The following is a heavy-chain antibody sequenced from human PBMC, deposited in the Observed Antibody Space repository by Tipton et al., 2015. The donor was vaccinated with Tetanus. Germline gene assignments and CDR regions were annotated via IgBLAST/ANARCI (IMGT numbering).Heavy chain of an antibody. D-gene: IGHD6-13*01. J-gene: IGHJ3*02. Sequence: TLSLTCTVSGGSISSYYWSWIRQPPGKGLEWIGYIYYSGSTNYNPSLKSRVTISVDTSKNQFSLKLSSVTAADTAVYYCARTKKGSSWAPDAFDIWGQGTMVTVSS. CDR3: ARTKKGSSWAPDAFDI. CDR1: GGSISSYY. V-gene: IGHV4-59*01. CDR2: IYYSGST.